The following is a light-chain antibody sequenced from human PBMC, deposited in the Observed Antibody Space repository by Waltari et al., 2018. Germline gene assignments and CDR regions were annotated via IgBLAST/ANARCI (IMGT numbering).Light chain of an antibody. CDR1: QSVNGW. CDR3: QQYYTFPKT. J-gene: IGKJ1*01. CDR2: KTS. V-gene: IGKV1-5*03. Sequence: DIQMTQSPSTLSASVGDRVTISCRASQSVNGWLAWYQQIPGKAPKVLIYKTSRLQRGVPSRFRGSGAGTEFTRTISCLQPDDFATYYCQQYYTFPKTFGQGTKV.